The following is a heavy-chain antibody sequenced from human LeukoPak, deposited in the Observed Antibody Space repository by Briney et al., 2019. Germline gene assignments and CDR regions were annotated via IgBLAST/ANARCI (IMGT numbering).Heavy chain of an antibody. D-gene: IGHD4-17*01. CDR3: TTADYGPFDY. CDR2: IYSGGST. Sequence: GGSLRLSCAASGFTVSSNYMSWVRQAPGKGLEWVSIIYSGGSTFYADSVKGRFTISRDNSKNTLYLQMNSLKTEDTAVYYCTTADYGPFDYWGQGTLVTVSS. CDR1: GFTVSSNY. J-gene: IGHJ4*02. V-gene: IGHV3-53*01.